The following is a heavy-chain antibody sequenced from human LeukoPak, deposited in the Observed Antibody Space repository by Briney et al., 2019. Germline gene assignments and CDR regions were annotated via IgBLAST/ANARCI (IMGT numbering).Heavy chain of an antibody. CDR2: INAGNGNT. Sequence: ASVKVSCKASGYTLTSYAMHWVRQAPGQRLEWMGWINAGNGNTKYSQKFQGRVTITRDTSASTAYMELSSLRSEDTAVYYCAREGSSWYVWFDPWGQGTLVTVSS. J-gene: IGHJ5*02. D-gene: IGHD6-13*01. CDR1: GYTLTSYA. V-gene: IGHV1-3*01. CDR3: AREGSSWYVWFDP.